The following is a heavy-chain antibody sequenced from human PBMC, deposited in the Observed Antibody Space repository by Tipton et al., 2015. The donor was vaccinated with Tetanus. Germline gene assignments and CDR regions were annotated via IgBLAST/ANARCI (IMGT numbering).Heavy chain of an antibody. J-gene: IGHJ6*02. CDR1: GYTFTGYY. CDR2: ISAYNGKT. CDR3: ARVQEQRIYFYGMDV. D-gene: IGHD6-25*01. Sequence: QSGAEVKKPGASVKVSCKASGYTFTGYYMHWVRQAPGQGLEWVGWISAYNGKTKYAQKLQGRVTMTTDRSASTAYMDLRRLRPDDTAVYYCARVQEQRIYFYGMDVWGQGTTVTVSS. V-gene: IGHV1-18*04.